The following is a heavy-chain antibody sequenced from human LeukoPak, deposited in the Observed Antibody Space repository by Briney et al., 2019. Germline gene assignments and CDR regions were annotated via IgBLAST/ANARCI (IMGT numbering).Heavy chain of an antibody. CDR2: FDPEDGET. CDR3: ATWVEMATDAFDI. V-gene: IGHV1-24*01. Sequence: GVSVKVSCKVSGYTLTELSMHWVRQAPGKGLEWMGGFDPEDGETIYAQKFQGRVTMTEDTSTDTAYMELSSLRSEDTAVYYCATWVEMATDAFDIWGQGTMVTVSS. CDR1: GYTLTELS. D-gene: IGHD5-24*01. J-gene: IGHJ3*02.